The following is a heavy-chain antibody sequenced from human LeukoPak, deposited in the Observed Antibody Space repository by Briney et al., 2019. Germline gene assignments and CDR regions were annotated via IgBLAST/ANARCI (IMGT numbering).Heavy chain of an antibody. CDR1: GSRFTSYW. Sequence: GASLKISCKGSGSRFTSYWIGWVRRMPGKGLEWMGIIYPGDSDTRYSPSFQGQVTISADKSISTAYLQWSSLKASDTAMYYCARFLAGEATMYFDYWGQGTLVTVSS. V-gene: IGHV5-51*01. J-gene: IGHJ4*02. D-gene: IGHD5-12*01. CDR3: ARFLAGEATMYFDY. CDR2: IYPGDSDT.